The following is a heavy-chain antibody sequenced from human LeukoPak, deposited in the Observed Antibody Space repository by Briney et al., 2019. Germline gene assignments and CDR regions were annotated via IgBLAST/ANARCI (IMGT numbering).Heavy chain of an antibody. D-gene: IGHD2-15*01. CDR1: GGSFSGYY. V-gene: IGHV4-34*01. J-gene: IGHJ5*02. CDR3: ARPLGYCSDSRCPQSWFDP. CDR2: INHSGRT. Sequence: SETLSLTCAVSGGSFSGYYWTWIRQPPGKGLEWIGEINHSGRTNYNPSLKSRVIISVDTTKNQFSLKLNSVTAADTAVYYCARPLGYCSDSRCPQSWFDPWGQGTLVTVSS.